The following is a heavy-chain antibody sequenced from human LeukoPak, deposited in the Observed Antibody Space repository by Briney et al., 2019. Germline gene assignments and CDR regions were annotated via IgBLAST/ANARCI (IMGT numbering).Heavy chain of an antibody. D-gene: IGHD6-19*01. V-gene: IGHV3-66*01. J-gene: IGHJ4*02. CDR1: GFTVSATY. Sequence: GGSLRLSCAASGFTVSATYMFWVRQAPGKGLEWVSISNFYIGGDTYYADSVRGRSTISRDNSKNTLYLQINSLRVEDTAVYYCARGASGWVDSWGQGTLVTVSS. CDR2: FYIGGDT. CDR3: ARGASGWVDS.